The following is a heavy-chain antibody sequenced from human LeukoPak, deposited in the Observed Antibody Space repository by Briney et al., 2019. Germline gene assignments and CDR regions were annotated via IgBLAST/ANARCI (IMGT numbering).Heavy chain of an antibody. CDR1: GGSISSYY. CDR3: ASGADLEMATITDYYYMDV. Sequence: SETLSLTCTVSGGSISSYYWSWIRQPPGKGLEWIGYIYYSGGTNYNPSLKSRVTISVDTSKNQFSLKLSSVTAADTAVYYCASGADLEMATITDYYYMDVWGKGTTVTVSS. CDR2: IYYSGGT. D-gene: IGHD5-24*01. V-gene: IGHV4-59*01. J-gene: IGHJ6*03.